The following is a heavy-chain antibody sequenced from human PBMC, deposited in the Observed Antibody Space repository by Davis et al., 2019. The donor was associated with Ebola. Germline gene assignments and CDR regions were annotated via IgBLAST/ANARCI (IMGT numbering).Heavy chain of an antibody. Sequence: SETLSLTCTVSGGSISSSSYYWGWIRQPPGKGLEWIGSIYHSGSTNYNPSLKSRVTISVDKSKNQFSLKLSSVTAADTAVYYCARKIAVAGYFDYWGQGTLVTVS. D-gene: IGHD6-19*01. CDR2: IYHSGST. J-gene: IGHJ4*02. CDR1: GGSISSSSYY. V-gene: IGHV4-39*07. CDR3: ARKIAVAGYFDY.